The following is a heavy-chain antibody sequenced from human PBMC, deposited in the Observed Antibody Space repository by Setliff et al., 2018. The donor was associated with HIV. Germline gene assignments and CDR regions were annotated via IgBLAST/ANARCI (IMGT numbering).Heavy chain of an antibody. V-gene: IGHV3-23*01. J-gene: IGHJ3*01. Sequence: GESLKISCAASGFTFSSSAMSWVRQAPGKGLEWVSLIQSSGITYYADSVKGRFTISRDNSNNTLSLQMSSLRAEDTALYYCPKLDYYDTSGSWARKVAIDFWGRGTMVTVSS. CDR1: GFTFSSSA. CDR3: PKLDYYDTSGSWARKVAIDF. D-gene: IGHD3-22*01. CDR2: IQSSGIT.